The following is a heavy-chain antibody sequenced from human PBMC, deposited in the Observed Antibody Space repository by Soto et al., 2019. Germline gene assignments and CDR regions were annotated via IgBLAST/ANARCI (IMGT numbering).Heavy chain of an antibody. CDR1: GFTFSSYW. CDR2: IKQDGSEK. J-gene: IGHJ4*02. CDR3: ARDQAYCSGGSCYSIFDY. Sequence: EVQLVESGGGLVQPGGSLRLSCAASGFTFSSYWMSWVRQAPGKGLEWVANIKQDGSEKYYVDSVKGRFTISRDNAENSLYLQMNSLRAEDTAVYYCARDQAYCSGGSCYSIFDYWGQGTLVTVSS. V-gene: IGHV3-7*01. D-gene: IGHD2-15*01.